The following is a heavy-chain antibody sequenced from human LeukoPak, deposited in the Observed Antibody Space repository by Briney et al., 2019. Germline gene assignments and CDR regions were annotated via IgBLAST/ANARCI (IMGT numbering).Heavy chain of an antibody. CDR2: ISYDGSNK. D-gene: IGHD3-22*01. CDR1: GFTFSSYG. V-gene: IGHV3-30*03. Sequence: GGSLRLSCAASGFTFSSYGMHWVRQAPGKGLEWVAVISYDGSNKYYADSVKGRFTISRDNSKNTLYLQMNSLRAEDTAVYYCARGPYYESSGYQGGYFDYWGQGTLVTVSS. J-gene: IGHJ4*02. CDR3: ARGPYYESSGYQGGYFDY.